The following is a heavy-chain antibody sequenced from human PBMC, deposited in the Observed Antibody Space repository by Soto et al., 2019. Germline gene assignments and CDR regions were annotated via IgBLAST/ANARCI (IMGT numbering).Heavy chain of an antibody. CDR3: ARSLENSYGSLDY. J-gene: IGHJ4*02. CDR1: GFTFSSYA. Sequence: GGSLRLSCAASGFTFSSYAMHWVRQAPGKGLEWVAVISYDGSNKYYADSVKGRFTISRDNSKNTLYLQMNSLRAEDTAVYYCARSLENSYGSLDYWGQGTLVTVSS. D-gene: IGHD5-18*01. V-gene: IGHV3-30*04. CDR2: ISYDGSNK.